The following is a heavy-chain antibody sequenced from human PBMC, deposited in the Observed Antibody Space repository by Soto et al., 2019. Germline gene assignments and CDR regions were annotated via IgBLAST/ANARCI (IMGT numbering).Heavy chain of an antibody. J-gene: IGHJ4*02. D-gene: IGHD3-16*02. V-gene: IGHV1-69*01. Sequence: QVQLVQSGAEVRNPGSAVRVSCKASGGTFKMYAMNWVRQAPGQGLQWIEGIIPIFDKPRYAQQFQGRVTITVDESTGTAYMELSSLRSEDTAIYYCSRSIGSGGVIGGFDYCGQGTLVTVAS. CDR3: SRSIGSGGVIGGFDY. CDR2: IIPIFDKP. CDR1: GGTFKMYA.